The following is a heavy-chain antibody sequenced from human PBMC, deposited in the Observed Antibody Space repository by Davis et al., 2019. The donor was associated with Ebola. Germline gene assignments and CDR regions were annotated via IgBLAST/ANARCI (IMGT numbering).Heavy chain of an antibody. J-gene: IGHJ4*02. V-gene: IGHV3-23*01. CDR2: ISGSGGST. CDR1: GFTFSSYD. CDR3: ARRPTVTTGAHFDY. Sequence: GGSLRLSCAASGFTFSSYDMHWVRQATGKGLEWVSAISGSGGSTYYADSVKGRFTISRDNSKNTLYLQMNSLRAEDTAVYYCARRPTVTTGAHFDYWGQGTLVTVSS. D-gene: IGHD4-17*01.